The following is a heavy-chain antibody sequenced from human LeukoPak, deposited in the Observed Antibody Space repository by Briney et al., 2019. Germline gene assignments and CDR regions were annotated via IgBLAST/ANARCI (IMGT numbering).Heavy chain of an antibody. D-gene: IGHD2-15*01. CDR2: IIPIFGTA. Sequence: GSSVKVSCKASGGTFSSYAISWVRQAPGQGLEWMGGIIPIFGTANYAQTFQGRVTITADKSTSTAYMELSSLRSEDTAVYYCARDHPFYCSGGSCYSSPMDVWGQGTTVTVSS. J-gene: IGHJ6*02. V-gene: IGHV1-69*06. CDR3: ARDHPFYCSGGSCYSSPMDV. CDR1: GGTFSSYA.